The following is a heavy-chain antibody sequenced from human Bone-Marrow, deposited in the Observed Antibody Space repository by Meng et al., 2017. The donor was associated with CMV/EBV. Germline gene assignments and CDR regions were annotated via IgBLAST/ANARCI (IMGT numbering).Heavy chain of an antibody. CDR3: ARDQVIVVVPAAMSPYYYYGMDV. D-gene: IGHD2-2*01. Sequence: GESLKISCAASGLTFSGYWMDWVRQAPGKGLEWVANIGPDGSQKYYVDSVKGRFTISRDNAKNSLYLQMNSLRAEDTAVYYCARDQVIVVVPAAMSPYYYYGMDVWGQGTTVTVSS. CDR2: IGPDGSQK. CDR1: GLTFSGYW. J-gene: IGHJ6*02. V-gene: IGHV3-7*01.